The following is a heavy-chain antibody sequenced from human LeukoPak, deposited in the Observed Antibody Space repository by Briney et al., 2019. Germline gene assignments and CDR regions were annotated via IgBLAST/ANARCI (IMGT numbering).Heavy chain of an antibody. CDR3: GRDLPPYGWGSYCDY. J-gene: IGHJ4*02. Sequence: GGSLRLSCAASGFTFSTYALHWVRQAPGKGLEWVAVISYDESKRYYADSMKGRFTISRDTSENMLYLQMNSLRTEDTAIYYCGRDLPPYGWGSYCDYWGQGTLVTVSS. CDR2: ISYDESKR. V-gene: IGHV3-30*04. CDR1: GFTFSTYA. D-gene: IGHD3-10*01.